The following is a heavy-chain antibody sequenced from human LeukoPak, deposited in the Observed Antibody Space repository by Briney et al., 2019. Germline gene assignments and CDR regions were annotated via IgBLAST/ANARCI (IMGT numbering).Heavy chain of an antibody. CDR3: ARAPTKFRRDWFDP. CDR2: IDYSGCT. J-gene: IGHJ5*02. V-gene: IGHV4-31*01. Sequence: SETLSPTCTLSGGSISRGNYYWSWIRQHPGNFLEWIGYIDYSGCTSYYPSLKSPVTRSIDTSKIQFYLKLSSVTAADTAVYYCARAPTKFRRDWFDPWGQGTLVTVSS. D-gene: IGHD3-9*01. CDR1: GGSISRGNYY.